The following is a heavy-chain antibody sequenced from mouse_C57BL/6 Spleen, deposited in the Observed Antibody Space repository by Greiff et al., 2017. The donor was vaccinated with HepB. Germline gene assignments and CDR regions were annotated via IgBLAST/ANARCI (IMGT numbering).Heavy chain of an antibody. D-gene: IGHD2-1*01. CDR1: GYTFTSYW. CDR3: ASRENGNYRSYYAMDY. V-gene: IGHV1-7*01. J-gene: IGHJ4*01. Sequence: VQLQQSGAELAKPGASVKLSCKASGYTFTSYWMHWVKQRPGQGLEWIGYINPSSGYTKYNQKVKDKATLTADKSSSNAYLQLSSLTYEDSAVYYCASRENGNYRSYYAMDYWGQGTSVTVSS. CDR2: INPSSGYT.